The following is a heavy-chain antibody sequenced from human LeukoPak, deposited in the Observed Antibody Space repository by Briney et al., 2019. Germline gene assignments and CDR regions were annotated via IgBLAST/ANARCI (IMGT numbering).Heavy chain of an antibody. CDR3: ARPDSSAYYYFDY. V-gene: IGHV3-11*03. Sequence: PGGPLRLSCEVSVFTFSDHYMSWIPQAPGKRLEWVSYISSGCTYTNYADSVEGRFTISRDNAKNSLYLQMNSLRAEDTAVYYCARPDSSAYYYFDYWGQGTLVTVSS. CDR1: VFTFSDHY. CDR2: ISSGCTYT. J-gene: IGHJ4*02. D-gene: IGHD3-22*01.